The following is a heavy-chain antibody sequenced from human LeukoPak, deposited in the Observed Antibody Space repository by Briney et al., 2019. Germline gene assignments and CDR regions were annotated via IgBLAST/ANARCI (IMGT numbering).Heavy chain of an antibody. CDR2: IIPILGIA. J-gene: IGHJ4*02. V-gene: IGHV1-69*04. CDR3: AREDYGGNSECDY. CDR1: GGTFSSYA. D-gene: IGHD4-17*01. Sequence: SVKVSYKASGGTFSSYAISWVRQAPGQGLEWMGRIIPILGIANYAQKFQGRVTITADKSTSTAYMELRSLRSDDTAVYYCAREDYGGNSECDYWGQGTPVTVSS.